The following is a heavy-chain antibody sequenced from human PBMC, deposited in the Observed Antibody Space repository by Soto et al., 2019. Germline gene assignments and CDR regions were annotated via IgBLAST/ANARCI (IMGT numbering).Heavy chain of an antibody. CDR1: GGSISSYY. Sequence: PSETLSLTCTVSGGSISSYYWSWIRQPPGKGLEWIGYIYYSGSTNYNPSLKSRVTISVDTSKNQFSLKLSSVTAADTAVYYCARKTGYDFWSGYYPPYYYYGMDVWGQGTTVTVSS. J-gene: IGHJ6*02. CDR3: ARKTGYDFWSGYYPPYYYYGMDV. D-gene: IGHD3-3*01. CDR2: IYYSGST. V-gene: IGHV4-59*12.